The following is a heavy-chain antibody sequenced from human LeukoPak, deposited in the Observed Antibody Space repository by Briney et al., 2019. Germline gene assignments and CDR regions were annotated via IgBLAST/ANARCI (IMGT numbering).Heavy chain of an antibody. CDR1: GYTFTSYY. CDR3: ARDSDSSSWLYYYYYYMDV. D-gene: IGHD6-13*01. Sequence: SVKVSCKASGYTFTSYYMHWVRQAPGQGLEWMGGIIPIFGTANYAQKFQGRVTITADESTSTAYMELSSLRSEDTAVYYCARDSDSSSWLYYYYYYMDVWGKGTTVTVSS. CDR2: IIPIFGTA. V-gene: IGHV1-69*13. J-gene: IGHJ6*03.